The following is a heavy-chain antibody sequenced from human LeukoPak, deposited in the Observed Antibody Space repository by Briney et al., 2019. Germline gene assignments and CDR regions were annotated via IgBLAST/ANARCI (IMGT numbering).Heavy chain of an antibody. V-gene: IGHV1-69*13. CDR2: IIPILGTA. D-gene: IGHD3-9*01. CDR3: AEEGDYDILTGYPRGIDY. J-gene: IGHJ4*02. CDR1: GGTFSSYA. Sequence: ASVKVSCKASGGTFSSYAISWVRQAPGQGLEWMGGIIPILGTANYAQKFQGRVTITADESTSTAYMELSSLRSEDTAVYYCAEEGDYDILTGYPRGIDYWGQGTLVTVSS.